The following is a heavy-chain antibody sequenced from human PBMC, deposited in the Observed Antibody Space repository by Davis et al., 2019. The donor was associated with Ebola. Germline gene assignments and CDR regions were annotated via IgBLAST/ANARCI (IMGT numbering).Heavy chain of an antibody. J-gene: IGHJ6*04. D-gene: IGHD4-17*01. Sequence: ASVKVSCKASGYTFTDYNIHWMRQAPGQGLEWLGRVILKSGATNYAQKFQGRVTMTRDTSISTVYMELSSLRYDDTADYYCARAYAYGMDVWGKGTTVTVSS. CDR1: GYTFTDYN. CDR2: VILKSGAT. CDR3: ARAYAYGMDV. V-gene: IGHV1-2*06.